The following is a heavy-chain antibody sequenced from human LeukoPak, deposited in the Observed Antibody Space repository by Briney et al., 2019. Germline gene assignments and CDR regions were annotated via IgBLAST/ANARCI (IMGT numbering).Heavy chain of an antibody. D-gene: IGHD3-9*01. CDR3: ARGYYDILTGSHDAFDI. J-gene: IGHJ3*02. CDR2: ISSSSSYI. CDR1: GFTFSSYS. V-gene: IGHV3-21*01. Sequence: GGSLRLSCAASGFTFSSYSMNWVRQAPGKGLEWVSSISSSSSYIYYADSVKGRFTISRDNAKNSLYLQMNSLRAEDTAVYYCARGYYDILTGSHDAFDIWGQGTMVTVSS.